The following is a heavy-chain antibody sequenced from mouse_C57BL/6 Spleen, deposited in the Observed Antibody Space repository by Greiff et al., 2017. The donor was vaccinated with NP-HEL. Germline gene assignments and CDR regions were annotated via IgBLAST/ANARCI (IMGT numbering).Heavy chain of an antibody. Sequence: QVQLQQPGAELVRPGSSVKLSCKASGYTFTSYWMDWVKQRPGQGLEWIGNIYPSDSETHYNQKFKDKATLTVDKSSSTAYMQLSSLTSEDSAVYYCASLIYYVNYWFAYWGQGTLVTVSA. J-gene: IGHJ3*01. CDR1: GYTFTSYW. V-gene: IGHV1-61*01. CDR3: ASLIYYVNYWFAY. D-gene: IGHD2-1*01. CDR2: IYPSDSET.